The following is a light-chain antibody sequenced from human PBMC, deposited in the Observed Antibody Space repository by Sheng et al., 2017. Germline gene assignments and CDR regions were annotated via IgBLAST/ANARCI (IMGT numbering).Light chain of an antibody. J-gene: IGLJ3*02. Sequence: QTVLAQPPSASGTPGQTVTISCSGSGSNIGGNSVYWFQQLPGTAPKLLIYRNDHRPSGLPDRFSGSKSDTSASLTISGLRADDEADYYCASWDASLRGWAFGGGTKLTVL. CDR3: ASWDASLRGWA. CDR1: GSNIGGNS. CDR2: RND. V-gene: IGLV1-47*01.